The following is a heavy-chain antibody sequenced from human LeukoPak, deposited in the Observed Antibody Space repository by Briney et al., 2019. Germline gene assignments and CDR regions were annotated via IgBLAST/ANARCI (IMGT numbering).Heavy chain of an antibody. CDR2: FYHSGST. CDR1: GYSISSGYY. J-gene: IGHJ3*02. D-gene: IGHD3-3*02. Sequence: SXTLSLTCAVSGYSISSGYYWGWIRQPPGKGLEWIGSFYHSGSTYYNPSLKSRVTISVDTSKNQFSLKLSSVTAADTAVYYCARHLSGSRDAFDIWGQGTMVTVPS. V-gene: IGHV4-38-2*01. CDR3: ARHLSGSRDAFDI.